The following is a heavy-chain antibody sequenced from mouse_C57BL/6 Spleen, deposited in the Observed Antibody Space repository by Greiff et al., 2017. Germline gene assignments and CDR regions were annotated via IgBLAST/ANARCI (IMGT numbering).Heavy chain of an antibody. D-gene: IGHD2-4*01. J-gene: IGHJ3*01. CDR3: AREGVYDYGWFAY. CDR2: IHPTSGST. V-gene: IGHV1-64*01. Sequence: QVQLQQPGAELVKPGASVKLSCKASGYTFTSYWMHWVKQRPGQGLEWIGMIHPTSGSTNYNEKFKSKATLTVDKSSSTAYMQLSSLTSEDSAVYYCAREGVYDYGWFAYWGQGTLVTVSA. CDR1: GYTFTSYW.